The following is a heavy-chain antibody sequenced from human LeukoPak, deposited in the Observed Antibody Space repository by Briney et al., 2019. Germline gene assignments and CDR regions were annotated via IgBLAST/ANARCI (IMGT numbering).Heavy chain of an antibody. V-gene: IGHV1-58*02. J-gene: IGHJ4*02. CDR2: IVVGSGNT. D-gene: IGHD2-2*02. CDR3: ARVGYCSSTSCYTGGYFDY. CDR1: GFTFTSSA. Sequence: ASVKVSCKASGFTFTSSAMQWVRQARGQRLEWIGWIVVGSGNTNYAQKFQERVTITRDMSTSTAYMELRGLRSDDTAVYYCARVGYCSSTSCYTGGYFDYWGQGTLVTVSS.